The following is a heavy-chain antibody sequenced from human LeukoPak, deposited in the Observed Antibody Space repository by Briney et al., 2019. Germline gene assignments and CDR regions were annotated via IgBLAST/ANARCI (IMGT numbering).Heavy chain of an antibody. CDR1: GFTVSSNY. CDR2: IYSGGST. J-gene: IGHJ3*02. V-gene: IGHV3-66*01. CDR3: ARVPYDSSGYYFMSAFDI. D-gene: IGHD3-22*01. Sequence: GGSLRLSCAASGFTVSSNYMSWVRQAPGKGLEWVSVIYSGGSTYYADSVKGRFTISRDNSKNTLYLQMHSLRAEDTAVYYCARVPYDSSGYYFMSAFDIWGQGTMVTVSS.